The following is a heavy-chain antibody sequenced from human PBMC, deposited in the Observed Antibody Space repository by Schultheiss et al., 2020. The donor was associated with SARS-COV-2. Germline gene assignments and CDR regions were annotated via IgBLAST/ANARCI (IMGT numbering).Heavy chain of an antibody. CDR2: IYYSGST. D-gene: IGHD6-13*01. CDR1: GGSISSYY. CDR3: ARGWPYSSSWCDY. Sequence: SETLSLTCTVSGGSISSYYWSWIRQPPGKGLEWIGYIYYSGSTNYNPSLKSRVTISVDTSKNQFSLKLSSVTAADTAVYYCARGWPYSSSWCDYWGQGTLVTVSS. V-gene: IGHV4-59*08. J-gene: IGHJ4*02.